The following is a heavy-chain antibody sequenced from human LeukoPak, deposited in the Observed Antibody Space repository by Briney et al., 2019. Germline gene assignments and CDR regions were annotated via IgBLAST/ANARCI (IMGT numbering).Heavy chain of an antibody. Sequence: PSETLSLTCTVSGGSISSYYWSWIRQPPGKGLEWIGYIYYSGSTNYNPSLKSRVTISVDTSKNQFSLKLSSVTAADTAGYYCARDSSGWYYAFDIWGQGTMVTVSS. CDR3: ARDSSGWYYAFDI. CDR1: GGSISSYY. D-gene: IGHD6-19*01. CDR2: IYYSGST. V-gene: IGHV4-59*01. J-gene: IGHJ3*02.